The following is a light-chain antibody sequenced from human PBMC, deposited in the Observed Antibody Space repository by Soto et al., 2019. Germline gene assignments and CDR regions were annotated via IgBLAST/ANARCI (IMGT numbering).Light chain of an antibody. V-gene: IGKV3-20*01. J-gene: IGKJ1*01. CDR1: QSVTSTH. CDR2: AAS. CDR3: QQYGSSPWT. Sequence: EIVLTQSPGTLSLSPGERATLSYRASQSVTSTHLAWYQQKPGQAPRLLIYAASSRATGIPDRFSGSGSGTGFTLTISRLEPEDFAVYYCQQYGSSPWTFGQGTKVEIK.